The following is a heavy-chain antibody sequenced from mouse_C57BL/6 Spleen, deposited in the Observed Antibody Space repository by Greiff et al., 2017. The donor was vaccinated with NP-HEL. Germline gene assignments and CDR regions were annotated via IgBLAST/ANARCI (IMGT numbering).Heavy chain of an antibody. Sequence: VQLQQSGPELVKPGASVKIPCKASGYTFTDYNMDWVKQSHGKSLEWIGDINPNNGGTIYNQKFKGKATLTVDKSSSTAYMELRSLTSEDTAVYYCAREGLITTVRYFDVWGTGTTVTVSS. J-gene: IGHJ1*03. CDR2: INPNNGGT. V-gene: IGHV1-18*01. CDR1: GYTFTDYN. CDR3: AREGLITTVRYFDV. D-gene: IGHD1-1*01.